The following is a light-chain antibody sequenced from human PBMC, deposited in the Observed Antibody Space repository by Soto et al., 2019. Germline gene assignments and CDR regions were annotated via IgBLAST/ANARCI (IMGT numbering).Light chain of an antibody. CDR1: RSNIGAGYD. V-gene: IGLV1-40*01. CDR3: QSYDSSLSGYVV. J-gene: IGLJ2*01. Sequence: QSALTQPPSVSGAPGQRVTISCTESRSNIGAGYDVHWYQQLPGTAPKLLIYGNSNRPSGVPDRFSGSKSGTSASLAITGLQAEDEADYYCQSYDSSLSGYVVFGGGTKLTVL. CDR2: GNS.